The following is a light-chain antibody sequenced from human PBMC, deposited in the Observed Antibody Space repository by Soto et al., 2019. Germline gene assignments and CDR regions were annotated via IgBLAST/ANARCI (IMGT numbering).Light chain of an antibody. CDR1: QSVSSRS. CDR3: HQYNGWPRT. Sequence: EIVLTQSPGTLSLSPGESATLSCRASQSVSSRSLAWYQQKPGQAPRLLIYGASSRATGIPDRFSGSGSGTDFTLAISRLEPEDFAVYYCHQYNGWPRTFGQGTKVEI. J-gene: IGKJ1*01. V-gene: IGKV3-20*01. CDR2: GAS.